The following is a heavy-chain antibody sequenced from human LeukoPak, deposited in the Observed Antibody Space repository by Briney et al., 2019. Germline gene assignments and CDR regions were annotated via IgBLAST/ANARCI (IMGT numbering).Heavy chain of an antibody. Sequence: SETLSLTCTVSGGSISSYYWSWIRQPPGKGLEWIGYIYYSGSTNYNPSLKSRVTISVDTSKNQFSLKLSSVTAADTAVYYCARVVEWSDAFDIWGQGTMVTVSS. J-gene: IGHJ3*02. CDR2: IYYSGST. CDR1: GGSISSYY. D-gene: IGHD3-3*01. V-gene: IGHV4-59*01. CDR3: ARVVEWSDAFDI.